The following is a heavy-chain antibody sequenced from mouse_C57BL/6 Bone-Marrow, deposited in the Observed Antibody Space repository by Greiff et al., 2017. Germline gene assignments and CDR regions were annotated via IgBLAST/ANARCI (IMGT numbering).Heavy chain of an antibody. J-gene: IGHJ1*03. D-gene: IGHD1-2*01. Sequence: QVQLKQSGAELLRPGASVKLSCKASGYTFTDYYINWVKQRPGQGLEWIARIYPGSGNTYYNEKFKGKATLTAEKSSSTAYMQLSSLTSEDSAVYFCARKGLLRRWYFDVWGTGTTVTVSS. V-gene: IGHV1-76*01. CDR3: ARKGLLRRWYFDV. CDR2: IYPGSGNT. CDR1: GYTFTDYY.